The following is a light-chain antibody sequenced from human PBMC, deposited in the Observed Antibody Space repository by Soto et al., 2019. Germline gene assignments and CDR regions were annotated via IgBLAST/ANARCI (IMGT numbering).Light chain of an antibody. J-gene: IGKJ4*01. CDR2: DAS. CDR1: QSVSSY. CDR3: QQRSDWLT. V-gene: IGKV3-11*01. Sequence: EIVLTQSPATLSLSPGERATLSCRASQSVSSYLAWYQQKPGQAPRLLIYDASNRATGIPARFSGSGSGTDFTLTISSLEPEDFAIYYCQQRSDWLTFGGGTKGDNK.